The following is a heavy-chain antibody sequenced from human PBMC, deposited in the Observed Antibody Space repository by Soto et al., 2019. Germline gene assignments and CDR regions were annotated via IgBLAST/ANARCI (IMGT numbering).Heavy chain of an antibody. V-gene: IGHV3-23*01. CDR2: ISGSGGST. CDR3: ANLFFAVVGIRGVRSVMDV. D-gene: IGHD3-3*01. CDR1: GFTCSSYA. Sequence: ASLRISCANSGFTCSSYAISWGRHAPGKGLEWVSAISGSGGSTYYADSVKGRFTISRDNSKNTLYLQMNSLRAEDTAVYYCANLFFAVVGIRGVRSVMDVRRKGST. J-gene: IGHJ6*03.